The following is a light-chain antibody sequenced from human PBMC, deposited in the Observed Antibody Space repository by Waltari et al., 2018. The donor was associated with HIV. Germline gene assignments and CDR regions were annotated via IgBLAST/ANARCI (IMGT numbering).Light chain of an antibody. CDR1: NSNIGSTYD. J-gene: IGLJ3*02. V-gene: IGLV1-40*01. Sequence: QSVLTQPPSVSGAPGQRVTISCTGSNSNIGSTYDVHWYQLLPGKAHKLLIYANNNRPSGVPDRFSGSKSGASASLAITGLQAEDEADYSCQSYDSRLSAWVFGGGTKVTVL. CDR2: ANN. CDR3: QSYDSRLSAWV.